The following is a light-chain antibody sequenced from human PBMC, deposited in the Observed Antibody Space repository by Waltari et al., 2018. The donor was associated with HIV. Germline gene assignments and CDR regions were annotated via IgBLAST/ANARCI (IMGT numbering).Light chain of an antibody. J-gene: IGLJ3*02. CDR3: SSYAGSNWV. CDR1: SSDVGGYNY. CDR2: EVS. V-gene: IGLV2-8*01. Sequence: QSALTQPPSASGSPGQSVTISCTGTSSDVGGYNYVSWYQQHPGKAPKFIIYEVSKRPSGVPDRFSGSKSGNTASLTVSGLQAEDEADYYCSSYAGSNWVFSGGTKLTVL.